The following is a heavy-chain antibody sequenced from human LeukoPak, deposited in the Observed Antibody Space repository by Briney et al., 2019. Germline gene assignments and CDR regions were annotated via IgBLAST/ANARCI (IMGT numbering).Heavy chain of an antibody. V-gene: IGHV3-53*01. CDR2: IYSGGST. CDR1: GFTVSSNY. J-gene: IGHJ4*02. D-gene: IGHD1-26*01. CDR3: AVVGATRGSFDY. Sequence: GGSLRLSCAASGFTVSSNYMSWVRQAPGKGVEWVSVIYSGGSTYYADSVKGRFTISRDNAKNTLYLQMNSLRAEDTAVYYCAVVGATRGSFDYWGQGTLVTVSS.